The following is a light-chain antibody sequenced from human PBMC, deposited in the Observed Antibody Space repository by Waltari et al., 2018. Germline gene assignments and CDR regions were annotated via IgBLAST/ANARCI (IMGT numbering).Light chain of an antibody. CDR2: DAS. CDR3: QQRNILIT. J-gene: IGKJ5*01. CDR1: QRVSSY. V-gene: IGKV3-11*01. Sequence: IVLTQSPATLSLSPGERATLSCRASQRVSSYLAWYQQKPGQAPRLLIYDASNRATGIPARFSGSGSGTDFTLTISSLEPEDFAVYYCQQRNILITFGQGTRLEIK.